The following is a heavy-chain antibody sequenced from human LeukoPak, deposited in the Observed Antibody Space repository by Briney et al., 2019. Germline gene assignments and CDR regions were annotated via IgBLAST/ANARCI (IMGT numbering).Heavy chain of an antibody. CDR2: MNPNSGNT. CDR1: GYTFTSYD. V-gene: IGHV1-8*03. J-gene: IGHJ6*03. CDR3: ARPLTPHYYYYMDV. Sequence: ASVKVSCKASGYTFTSYDINWVRQATGRGLEWMGWMNPNSGNTGYAQKFQGRVTITRNTSISTAYMELSRLRSDDTAVYYCARPLTPHYYYYMDVWGKGTTVTVSS.